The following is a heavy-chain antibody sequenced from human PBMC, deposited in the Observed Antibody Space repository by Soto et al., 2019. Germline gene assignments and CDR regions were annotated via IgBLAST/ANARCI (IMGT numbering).Heavy chain of an antibody. J-gene: IGHJ5*02. CDR2: IYYSGST. CDR3: ARGDSLSPYNWFDP. V-gene: IGHV4-39*01. CDR1: GGSISSSSYY. Sequence: XGTLSLTCTVSGGSISSSSYYWGWIRQPPGKGLEWIGSIYYSGSTYYNPSLKSRVTISVDTSKNQFSLKLSSVTAADTAVYYCARGDSLSPYNWFDPWGQGTLVTVSS. D-gene: IGHD2-15*01.